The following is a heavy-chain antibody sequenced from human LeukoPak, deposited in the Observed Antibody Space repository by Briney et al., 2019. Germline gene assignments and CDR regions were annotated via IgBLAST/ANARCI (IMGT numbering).Heavy chain of an antibody. CDR3: ANLDFWSGYSDY. J-gene: IGHJ4*02. CDR1: GYTLTEFS. V-gene: IGHV1-24*01. D-gene: IGHD3-3*01. CDR2: FDPEDGET. Sequence: ASVKVSCKVSGYTLTEFSMHWVRQAPGKGLEWMGGFDPEDGETIYAHKFQGRVTMTEDTSTDTAYMDLSSLRSEDTAVYYCANLDFWSGYSDYWGQGTLVTVSS.